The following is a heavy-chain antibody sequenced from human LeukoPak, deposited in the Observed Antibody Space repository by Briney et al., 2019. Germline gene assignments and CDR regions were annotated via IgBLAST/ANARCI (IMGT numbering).Heavy chain of an antibody. Sequence: GGSLRLSCAASGFTFSSYGMSWVRQAPGKGLEWVSAISISGGASYYADFVRGRFTCSRDNSKNTLYLQMNSLRAEDTAVYYCARGEAATDAFDIWGQGTMVTVSS. CDR1: GFTFSSYG. CDR3: ARGEAATDAFDI. CDR2: ISISGGAS. J-gene: IGHJ3*02. V-gene: IGHV3-23*01. D-gene: IGHD1-26*01.